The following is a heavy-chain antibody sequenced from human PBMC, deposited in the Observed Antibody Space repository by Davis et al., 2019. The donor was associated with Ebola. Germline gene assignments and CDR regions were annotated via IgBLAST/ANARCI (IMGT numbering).Heavy chain of an antibody. CDR3: ARDHSLVQNGLGGWWFDP. CDR1: GYTFTSHW. D-gene: IGHD3-16*01. V-gene: IGHV1-46*01. Sequence: AASVKVSCKASGYTFTSHWIHWVRQAPGQGLEWMGIINPNGGRTIYAQKFQGRATITRDTSTSTLYMELNSLRSDDTAVYYCARDHSLVQNGLGGWWFDPWPGNPGHRLL. J-gene: IGHJ5*02. CDR2: INPNGGRT.